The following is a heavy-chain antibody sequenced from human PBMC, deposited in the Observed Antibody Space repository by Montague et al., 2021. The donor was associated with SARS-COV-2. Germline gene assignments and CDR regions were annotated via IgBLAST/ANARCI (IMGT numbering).Heavy chain of an antibody. CDR1: GTSFSGYY. Sequence: SETLSLTCAVHGTSFSGYYWNWIRQRTGKGLEWIGEINHGGSTNYNPSLKNRLTISADTSKNQFSLKLTSVAATDTAVYYCARLRDEVVPSPILGIGPYFTYSYMDVWGKGTPVTVS. CDR3: ARLRDEVVPSPILGIGPYFTYSYMDV. D-gene: IGHD2-15*01. J-gene: IGHJ6*03. CDR2: INHGGST. V-gene: IGHV4-34*01.